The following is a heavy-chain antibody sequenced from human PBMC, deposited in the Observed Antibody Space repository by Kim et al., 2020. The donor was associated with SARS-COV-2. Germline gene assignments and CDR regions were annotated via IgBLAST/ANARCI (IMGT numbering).Heavy chain of an antibody. CDR3: ARLLKGWAGTTSSVYFDY. J-gene: IGHJ4*02. D-gene: IGHD1-1*01. V-gene: IGHV4-59*08. CDR2: IYYSGST. Sequence: SETLSLTCTVSGGSISSYYWSWIRQPQGKGLEWIGYIYYSGSTNYNPSLKSRVTISVDTSKNQFSLKLSSVTAADMAVYYCARLLKGWAGTTSSVYFDYWGQGTLVTVSS. CDR1: GGSISSYY.